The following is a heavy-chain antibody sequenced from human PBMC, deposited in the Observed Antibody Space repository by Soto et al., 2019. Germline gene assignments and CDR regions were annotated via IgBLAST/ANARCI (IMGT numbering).Heavy chain of an antibody. V-gene: IGHV2-5*01. CDR1: GISLTTGGRG. Sequence: QITLKESGPTLAKPTQALTLTCSFSGISLTTGGRGVGWIRQPPGKALEWLAVIYWNDDNRFNPSLKSRHTSPKDTSKSQVFLTMTNMDPVDTGTYYCAHRGYCDYQRENGFDPGGQGTLVTVSS. CDR3: AHRGYCDYQRENGFDP. J-gene: IGHJ5*02. D-gene: IGHD4-17*01. CDR2: IYWNDDN.